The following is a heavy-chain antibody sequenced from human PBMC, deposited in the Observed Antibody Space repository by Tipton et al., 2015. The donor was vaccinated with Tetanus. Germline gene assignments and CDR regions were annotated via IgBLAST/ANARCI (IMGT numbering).Heavy chain of an antibody. CDR1: GDSVTSFY. J-gene: IGHJ4*02. Sequence: TLSLTCTVSGDSVTSFYWSWIRQPPGKGLEWLAYVSYSGRTNSNYSLKSRITISQDTSKNQFSLNLRSVITADTAVYYCARANNDYPKKGPFDYWGQGILVTVSS. CDR3: ARANNDYPKKGPFDY. D-gene: IGHD5-12*01. V-gene: IGHV4-59*02. CDR2: VSYSGRT.